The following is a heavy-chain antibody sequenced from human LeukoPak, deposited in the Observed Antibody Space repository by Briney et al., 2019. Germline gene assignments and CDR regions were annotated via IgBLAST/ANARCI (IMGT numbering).Heavy chain of an antibody. Sequence: GESLKISCKASGYSYNSYWIGWVRQMSGKGLEWMGIIYPGDSDTRYSPSFQGQVTISADKSISTAYLQWSSLKASDTAIYYCARSHGYSNAIILDYWGQGTQVTVSS. CDR2: IYPGDSDT. V-gene: IGHV5-51*01. D-gene: IGHD5-12*01. CDR3: ARSHGYSNAIILDY. J-gene: IGHJ4*02. CDR1: GYSYNSYW.